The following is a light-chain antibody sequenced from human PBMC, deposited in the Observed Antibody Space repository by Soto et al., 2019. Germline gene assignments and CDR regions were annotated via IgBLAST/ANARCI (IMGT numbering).Light chain of an antibody. V-gene: IGKV3-11*01. Sequence: EIVLTQSPATLSLSPGERATLSCRASQTVNTYLAWYQQKPGQAPRLLIYDASSRATGIPARFSGSGSGTDFTLTIGSLHPEDFAVYYCQQRSTWPHTFGPGTKVDIK. CDR2: DAS. CDR3: QQRSTWPHT. J-gene: IGKJ3*01. CDR1: QTVNTY.